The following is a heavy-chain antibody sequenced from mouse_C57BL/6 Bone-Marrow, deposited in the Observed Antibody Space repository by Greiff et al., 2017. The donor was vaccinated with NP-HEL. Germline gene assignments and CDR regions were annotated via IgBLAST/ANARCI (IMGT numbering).Heavy chain of an antibody. CDR1: GYTFTGYW. Sequence: QVQLKESGAELMKPGASVKLSCKATGYTFTGYWIEWVKQRPGHGLEWIGEILPGSGSTNYNEKFKGKATFTADTSSNTAYMQLSSLTTEDSAIDYCARRGKKLRLQGTWFAYWGQGTLVTVSA. J-gene: IGHJ3*01. CDR2: ILPGSGST. V-gene: IGHV1-9*01. CDR3: ARRGKKLRLQGTWFAY. D-gene: IGHD3-2*02.